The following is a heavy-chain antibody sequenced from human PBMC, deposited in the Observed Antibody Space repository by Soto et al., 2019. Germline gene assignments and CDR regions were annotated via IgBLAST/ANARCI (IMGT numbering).Heavy chain of an antibody. V-gene: IGHV1-69*01. J-gene: IGHJ6*02. D-gene: IGHD3-22*01. CDR2: IIPIFDIT. Sequence: QVQRVQSGAEVKKPGSSVKVSCKASGGTFRSYSISWVRQAPGQGLEWMGGIIPIFDITNYAQQFQGRVTITADESTSTAYMELSSLASDDTDVYYCARPDEGGYSSNHHYYYALDVWGQGTTVTV. CDR3: ARPDEGGYSSNHHYYYALDV. CDR1: GGTFRSYS.